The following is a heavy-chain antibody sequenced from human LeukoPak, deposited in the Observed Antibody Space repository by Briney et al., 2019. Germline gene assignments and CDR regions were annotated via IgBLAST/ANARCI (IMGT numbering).Heavy chain of an antibody. CDR1: GYTFTAYY. Sequence: ASVKVSCKASGYTFTAYYMHWVRQAPGQGLEWMGWINPKSGGTNYPQKFQGGVTMTRDTSISTAYMELSRLRSDDTAVYYCARGIYGGNSPLVDYWGQGTLVTVSS. CDR3: ARGIYGGNSPLVDY. CDR2: INPKSGGT. J-gene: IGHJ4*02. D-gene: IGHD4-23*01. V-gene: IGHV1-2*02.